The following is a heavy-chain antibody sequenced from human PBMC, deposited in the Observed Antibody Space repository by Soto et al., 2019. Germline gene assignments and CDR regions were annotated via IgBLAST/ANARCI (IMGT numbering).Heavy chain of an antibody. Sequence: PSETLSLTCPVSGGSISSSICYWGWIRQPPGKGLEWIGSIYYSGSTYYNPSLKSRVTISVDTSKNQFSLKLSSVTAADTAVYYCARHHFPSIFGVVISSLVDYWGQGTLVTVSS. D-gene: IGHD3-3*01. CDR2: IYYSGST. J-gene: IGHJ4*02. V-gene: IGHV4-39*01. CDR3: ARHHFPSIFGVVISSLVDY. CDR1: GGSISSSICY.